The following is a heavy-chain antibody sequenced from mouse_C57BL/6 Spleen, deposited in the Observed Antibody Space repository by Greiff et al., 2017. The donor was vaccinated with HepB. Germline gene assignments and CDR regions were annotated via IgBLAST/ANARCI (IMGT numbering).Heavy chain of an antibody. D-gene: IGHD2-2*01. CDR3: ARAMVTTNYYAMDY. CDR1: GYTFPSYW. J-gene: IGHJ4*01. CDR2: IDPSDSYT. Sequence: QVQLQQPGAELVKPGASVKLSCKASGYTFPSYWMQWVKQRPGQGLEWIGEIDPSDSYTNYNQKFKGKATLTVDTSSSTAYMQLSSLTSEDSAVYYCARAMVTTNYYAMDYWGQGTSVTVSS. V-gene: IGHV1-50*01.